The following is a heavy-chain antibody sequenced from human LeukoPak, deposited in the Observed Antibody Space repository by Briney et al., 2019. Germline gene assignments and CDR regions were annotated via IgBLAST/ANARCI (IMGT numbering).Heavy chain of an antibody. J-gene: IGHJ4*02. Sequence: ASVEVSCKASGYTFTNFGFTWVRQAPGQGLEWMGWISAYNGNTDYAQKLQGRVTMTTDTSTSTAYMELRSLRSDDTAVYFCARAYYHDTSSYQGFDFWGQGTLVTVSS. CDR3: ARAYYHDTSSYQGFDF. CDR1: GYTFTNFG. CDR2: ISAYNGNT. D-gene: IGHD3-22*01. V-gene: IGHV1-18*01.